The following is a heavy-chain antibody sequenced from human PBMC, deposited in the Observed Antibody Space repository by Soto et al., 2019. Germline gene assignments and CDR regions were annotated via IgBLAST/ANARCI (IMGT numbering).Heavy chain of an antibody. Sequence: QVQLVQAGAEVKKPGASVKVSCKASGYTFTSYGISWVRQASGQGLEWMGGISAYNGNTKYAQKLQGRVTMTTDTSTSTAYMELRSLRSDDTAVYYCARDEAYKWNDGGSFDPWGQGTLVTVSS. D-gene: IGHD1-1*01. V-gene: IGHV1-18*01. CDR1: GYTFTSYG. J-gene: IGHJ5*02. CDR2: ISAYNGNT. CDR3: ARDEAYKWNDGGSFDP.